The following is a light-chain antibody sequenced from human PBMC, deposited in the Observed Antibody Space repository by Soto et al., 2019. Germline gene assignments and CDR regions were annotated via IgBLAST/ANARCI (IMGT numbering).Light chain of an antibody. V-gene: IGLV2-18*02. CDR2: EVS. J-gene: IGLJ1*01. Sequence: QSALTQPPSVSGSPGQSVTISCTGTSSDVGSYNRVSWYQQPPGTAPKLMIYEVSNRPSGVPDRFSWSKSGNTASLTISGLHAEDEADYYCSSYTSTSTYVFGTGTKLTVL. CDR3: SSYTSTSTYV. CDR1: SSDVGSYNR.